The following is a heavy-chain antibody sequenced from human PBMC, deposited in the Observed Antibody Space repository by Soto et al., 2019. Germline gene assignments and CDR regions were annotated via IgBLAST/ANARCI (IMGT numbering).Heavy chain of an antibody. CDR1: GYTFSAYD. CDR3: ARSGAAPYYYYGLDV. Sequence: ASVKVSCKTAGYTFSAYDIYWVRQAPGQGLEWMGWIRTYNGDTNYAQKFQTRVTMTTDKSTDTAYMDLRSLTSDDTAIYYCARSGAAPYYYYGLDVWGQGTTVTVSS. V-gene: IGHV1-18*01. CDR2: IRTYNGDT. D-gene: IGHD3-10*01. J-gene: IGHJ6*02.